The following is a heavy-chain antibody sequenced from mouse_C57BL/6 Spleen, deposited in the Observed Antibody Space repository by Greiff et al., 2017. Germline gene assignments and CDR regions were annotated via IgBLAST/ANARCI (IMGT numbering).Heavy chain of an antibody. CDR1: GYTFTSYW. V-gene: IGHV1-72*01. CDR2: IDPNSGGT. CDR3: AREETAQAVYYFDY. D-gene: IGHD3-2*02. Sequence: VKLKQPGAELVKPGASVKLSCKASGYTFTSYWMHWVKQRPGRGLEWIGRIDPNSGGTKDNEKFKSKATLTVDKPSSPAYMQLSSLTSEDSAVYDCAREETAQAVYYFDYWGQGTTLTVSS. J-gene: IGHJ2*01.